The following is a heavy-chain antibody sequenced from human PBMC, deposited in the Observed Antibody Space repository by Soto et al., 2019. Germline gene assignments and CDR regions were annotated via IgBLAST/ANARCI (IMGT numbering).Heavy chain of an antibody. CDR3: ARRIAVANDAFDI. D-gene: IGHD6-19*01. Sequence: GESLKISCKGCGYSFTSYCIGSVRQLPGKGLEWMGIIYPGDSDTRYSPSFQGQVTISADKSISTAYLQWSSLKASDTAMYYCARRIAVANDAFDIWCQGTMVTVS. V-gene: IGHV5-51*01. CDR1: GYSFTSYC. CDR2: IYPGDSDT. J-gene: IGHJ3*02.